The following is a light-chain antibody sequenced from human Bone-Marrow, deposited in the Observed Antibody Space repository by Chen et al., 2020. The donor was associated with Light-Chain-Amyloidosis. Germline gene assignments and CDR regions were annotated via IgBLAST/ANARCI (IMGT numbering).Light chain of an antibody. CDR3: QTWGSGSNWV. Sequence: QPVLTQSPSASASLRASVKLTCTLTSAHSTYAVAWHQQQPERGPRFLMKLNSDGSHSKGAGIPDRFSGSSSGAERYLTVSGLQSEDEGDYYCQTWGSGSNWVFGGGTKLTVL. V-gene: IGLV4-69*02. CDR2: LNSDGSH. J-gene: IGLJ3*02. CDR1: SAHSTYA.